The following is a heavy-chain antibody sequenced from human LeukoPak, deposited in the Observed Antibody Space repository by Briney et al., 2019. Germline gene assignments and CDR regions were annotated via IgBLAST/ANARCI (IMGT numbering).Heavy chain of an antibody. CDR2: IYYSGGT. D-gene: IGHD3-10*01. J-gene: IGHJ5*02. CDR3: ARVIREDYYASGTYLPGWFDP. CDR1: GDSISSAEHF. Sequence: PSQTLSLTCTVSGDSISSAEHFWGWIRQPPGKGLECIGYIYYSGGTYYNPSLKSRVAISVDTSKNQFSLKLSSVTAADTAVYYCARVIREDYYASGTYLPGWFDPWGQGTLDTVSS. V-gene: IGHV4-30-4*01.